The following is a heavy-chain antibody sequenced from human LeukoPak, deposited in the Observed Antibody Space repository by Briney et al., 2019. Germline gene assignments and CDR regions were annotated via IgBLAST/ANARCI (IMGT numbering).Heavy chain of an antibody. CDR3: ARGPPESSSSDN. J-gene: IGHJ4*02. CDR2: MNPKNANT. V-gene: IGHV1-8*01. CDR1: GYTFTSYD. D-gene: IGHD6-13*01. Sequence: ASVKVSCKASGYTFTSYDINWVRQAPGQGLEWVGWMNPKNANTGYAQKFQGRVTMTRSTSISTAYMELSSLRSEDTAVYYCARGPPESSSSDNWRQGTLVTVSS.